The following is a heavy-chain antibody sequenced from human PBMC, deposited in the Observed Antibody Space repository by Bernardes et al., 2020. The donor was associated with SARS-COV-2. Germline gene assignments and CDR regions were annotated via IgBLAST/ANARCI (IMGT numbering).Heavy chain of an antibody. V-gene: IGHV3-30*03. J-gene: IGHJ4*02. CDR1: GFTFSSHA. CDR3: ARVPYSSGWYYFDY. CDR2: ISDDGSNK. Sequence: GGSLRLSCAASGFTFSSHAMHWVRQAPGKGLEWVTVISDDGSNKYYGDSVKGRFTVSRDNSKNTLYLQMNSLRAEDTAVYYCARVPYSSGWYYFDYWGQGTLVTVSS. D-gene: IGHD6-19*01.